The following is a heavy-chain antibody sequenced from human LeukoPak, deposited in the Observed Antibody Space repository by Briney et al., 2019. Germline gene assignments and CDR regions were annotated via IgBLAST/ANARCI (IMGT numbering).Heavy chain of an antibody. CDR2: IWYDGSNK. Sequence: GRSLRLSCAASGFTFSSYGMHWVRQAPGKGLEWVAVIWYDGSNKYYADSVKGRFTISRDNSKNTLYLQMNSLRAEDTAVYYCASYCSSTSCYEYWGQGTLVTVSS. V-gene: IGHV3-33*01. J-gene: IGHJ4*02. CDR1: GFTFSSYG. D-gene: IGHD2-2*01. CDR3: ASYCSSTSCYEY.